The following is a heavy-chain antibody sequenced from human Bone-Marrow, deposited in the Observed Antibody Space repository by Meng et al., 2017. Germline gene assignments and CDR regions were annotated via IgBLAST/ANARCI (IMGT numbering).Heavy chain of an antibody. V-gene: IGHV1-18*01. CDR3: ARGACVRGVSHNDS. CDR2: ISAYNGNT. D-gene: IGHD3-10*02. CDR1: GYTLTSYG. Sequence: QVKYVQSGAGVKKPGASVKVSCKASGYTLTSYGISWVRQAPGQGLEWMGWISAYNGNTNYAQKLKRRVTMTTDTSTSTAYMELRSLRSDDTAVYYGARGACVRGVSHNDSWGQGTLVTVSS. J-gene: IGHJ4*02.